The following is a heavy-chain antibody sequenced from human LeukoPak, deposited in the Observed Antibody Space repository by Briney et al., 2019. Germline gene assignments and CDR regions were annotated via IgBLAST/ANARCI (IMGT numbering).Heavy chain of an antibody. CDR1: GFTFSRDY. CDR2: ISPDGSRQ. D-gene: IGHD3-10*01. J-gene: IGHJ4*02. Sequence: GGSLRLSCAASGFTFSRDYMHWVRQSPGKGLVWVSRISPDGSRQNVADSVKGRFTTSRDNAKNSVYLQMNSLGVEDTAVYYCARIHYGSGSDYWGQGTLVTVSS. CDR3: ARIHYGSGSDY. V-gene: IGHV3-74*01.